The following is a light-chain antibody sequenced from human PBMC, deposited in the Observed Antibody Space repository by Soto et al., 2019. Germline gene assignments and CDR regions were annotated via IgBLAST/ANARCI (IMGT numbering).Light chain of an antibody. V-gene: IGLV1-51*01. CDR1: SSNIGNNY. J-gene: IGLJ3*02. Sequence: QSVLTQPPSVSAAPGQKVTISCSGSSSNIGNNYVSWNQQLPGTAPKLLIYDNNKRPSGIPDRFSGSKSGTSATLGITGLQTGDEADYYCGTCDTSLSAGVFGGGTKLTVL. CDR3: GTCDTSLSAGV. CDR2: DNN.